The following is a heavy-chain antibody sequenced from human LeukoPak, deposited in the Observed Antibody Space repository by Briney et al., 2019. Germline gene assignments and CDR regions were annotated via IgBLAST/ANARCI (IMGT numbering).Heavy chain of an antibody. D-gene: IGHD3-3*01. V-gene: IGHV4-34*01. CDR1: GGSFSGHY. CDR2: INRSGST. CDR3: ASEGFGFWSGPFQH. Sequence: SETLSLTCAVYGGSFSGHYWSWIRQPPGKGLEWVGEINRSGSTNYNPSLKSRVTISVDTSKNQFSLKLSSVTAADTAVYYCASEGFGFWSGPFQHWGQGTLVTVSS. J-gene: IGHJ1*01.